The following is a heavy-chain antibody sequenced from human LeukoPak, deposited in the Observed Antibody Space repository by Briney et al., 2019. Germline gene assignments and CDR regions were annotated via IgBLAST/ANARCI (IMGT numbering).Heavy chain of an antibody. J-gene: IGHJ5*02. D-gene: IGHD3-10*01. CDR1: RFTFSSYV. Sequence: GGSLRLSCAASRFTFSSYVMSWVRQAPGKGLEWVSAISGSGGSTYYADSVKGRFTISRDNSKNTLYLQMNSLRAEDTAVYYCAVSGIGEDWFDPWGQGTLVTVSS. V-gene: IGHV3-23*01. CDR2: ISGSGGST. CDR3: AVSGIGEDWFDP.